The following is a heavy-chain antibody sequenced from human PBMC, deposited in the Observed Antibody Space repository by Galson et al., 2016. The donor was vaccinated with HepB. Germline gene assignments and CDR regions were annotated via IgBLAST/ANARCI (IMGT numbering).Heavy chain of an antibody. J-gene: IGHJ4*02. Sequence: SLRLSCAGSGFSFSSFAMSWVRQAPGKGLQWVSTISGRGGSTYYADSVKGRFTLSRDNSKNILYLQVNRLRAEDTATYYCAKCNEFYGSGTCHNNNVHLDYLGQGTLVTVSS. CDR2: ISGRGGST. CDR3: AKCNEFYGSGTCHNNNVHLDY. CDR1: GFSFSSFA. V-gene: IGHV3-23*01. D-gene: IGHD3-10*01.